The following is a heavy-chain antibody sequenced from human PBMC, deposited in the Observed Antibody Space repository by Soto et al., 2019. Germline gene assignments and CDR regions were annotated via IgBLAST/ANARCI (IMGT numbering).Heavy chain of an antibody. CDR2: ISNAGDP. D-gene: IGHD2-15*01. V-gene: IGHV3-13*05. CDR1: GFTFSAYD. J-gene: IGHJ6*02. CDR3: AKPEGLHYFYGMDV. Sequence: GGSLRLSCAASGFTFSAYDMHWVRQPPGKGLEWVSSISNAGDPYYPGSVKGRFTISREDAKNSLYLQMNSLRAEDTAIYYCAKPEGLHYFYGMDVWGHGTAVTVSS.